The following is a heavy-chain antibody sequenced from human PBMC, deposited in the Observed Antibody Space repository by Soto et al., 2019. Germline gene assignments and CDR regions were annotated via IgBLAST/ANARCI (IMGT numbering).Heavy chain of an antibody. V-gene: IGHV1-18*01. D-gene: IGHD6-19*01. CDR2: ISAYNGNT. CDR1: GYTCTSYG. Sequence: ASVKVSCKASGYTCTSYGISWVRQAPGQGLEWMGWISAYNGNTNYAQKLQGRVTMTTDTSTSTAYMELRSLRSDDTAVYYCARGAGIAVAGTVGWFDPWGQGTQVTVSS. J-gene: IGHJ5*02. CDR3: ARGAGIAVAGTVGWFDP.